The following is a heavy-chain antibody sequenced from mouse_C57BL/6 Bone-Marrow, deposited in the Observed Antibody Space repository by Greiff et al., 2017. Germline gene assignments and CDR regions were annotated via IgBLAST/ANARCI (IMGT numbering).Heavy chain of an antibody. CDR3: ARHWDYYAMDY. CDR2: IYPRSGNT. CDR1: GYTFTSYG. Sequence: QVQLKESGAELARPGASVKLSCKASGYTFTSYGISWVKQRTGQGLEWIGEIYPRSGNTYYNEKFKGKATLTADKSSSTAYMELRSLTSEDSAVYFCARHWDYYAMDYWGQGTSVTVSS. V-gene: IGHV1-81*01. D-gene: IGHD4-1*01. J-gene: IGHJ4*01.